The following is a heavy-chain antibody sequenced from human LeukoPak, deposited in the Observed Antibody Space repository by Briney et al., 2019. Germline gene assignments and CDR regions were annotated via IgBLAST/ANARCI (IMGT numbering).Heavy chain of an antibody. CDR1: GFTFSSYA. CDR3: AKSYGSGSYYNDAIDY. Sequence: GGSLRLSCAASGFTFSSYAMSWVRQAPGKGLEWVSAISGSGGSTYYADSVKGRFTISRDNSKNTLYLQMNSLRAEDTAVYYCAKSYGSGSYYNDAIDYWGQGTLVTVSS. D-gene: IGHD3-10*01. CDR2: ISGSGGST. V-gene: IGHV3-23*01. J-gene: IGHJ4*02.